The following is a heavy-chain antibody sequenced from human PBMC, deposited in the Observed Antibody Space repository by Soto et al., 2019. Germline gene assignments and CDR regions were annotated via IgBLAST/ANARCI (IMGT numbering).Heavy chain of an antibody. Sequence: EVQLAESVGGLVQPGGSLRLSCAASGFTFSDHYMDWVRQAPGKGREWGGRARNKANSYSTDYAASVEGRFTISRDDTKNSLYLQMNSLKSEDTAVYYCARGGYDFWSGYYSYWGQGTLVTVSS. D-gene: IGHD3-3*01. CDR2: ARNKANSYST. J-gene: IGHJ4*02. V-gene: IGHV3-72*01. CDR3: ARGGYDFWSGYYSY. CDR1: GFTFSDHY.